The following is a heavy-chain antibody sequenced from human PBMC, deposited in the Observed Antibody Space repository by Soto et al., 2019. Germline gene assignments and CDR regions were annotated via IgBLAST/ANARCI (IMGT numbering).Heavy chain of an antibody. CDR2: MNPNSGNT. CDR3: ARELSSGWFSK. D-gene: IGHD6-19*01. V-gene: IGHV1-8*01. Sequence: ASVKVSCKASGYTFTSYDINWVRQATGQGLEWMGWMNPNSGNTGYAQKLQGRVNMTRNTSISTAYMELSSMRSEDTAVYYCARELSSGWFSKWGQGTLVTVSS. J-gene: IGHJ4*02. CDR1: GYTFTSYD.